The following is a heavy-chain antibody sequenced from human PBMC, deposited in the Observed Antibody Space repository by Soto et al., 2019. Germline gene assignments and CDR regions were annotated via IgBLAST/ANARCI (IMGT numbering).Heavy chain of an antibody. CDR2: INPSGGST. Sequence: ASVKVSCKASGYTFTSYYMHWVRQAPGQGLEWMGIINPSGGSTSYAQKFQGRVTMTRDTSTSTVYMELSSLRSEDTAVYYCASNLVADYYYYGMDVWGQGTTVTVSS. D-gene: IGHD2-8*02. J-gene: IGHJ6*02. CDR3: ASNLVADYYYYGMDV. CDR1: GYTFTSYY. V-gene: IGHV1-46*01.